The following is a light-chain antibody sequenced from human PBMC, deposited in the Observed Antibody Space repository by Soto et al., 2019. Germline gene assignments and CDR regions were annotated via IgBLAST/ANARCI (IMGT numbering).Light chain of an antibody. CDR1: QIIMRKY. CDR2: DAS. J-gene: IGKJ1*01. V-gene: IGKV3-20*01. CDR3: QQYGSSLWT. Sequence: EIVLTQSPGTLSSSPGERATLSCRASQIIMRKYLAWYQQRFGQAPRLLIYDASRRATGIPARFSGSGSGTEFTLTISRLEPEDFAVYYCQQYGSSLWTFGQGTKVDIK.